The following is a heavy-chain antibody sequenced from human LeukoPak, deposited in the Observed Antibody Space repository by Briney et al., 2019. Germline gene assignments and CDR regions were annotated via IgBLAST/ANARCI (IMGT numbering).Heavy chain of an antibody. J-gene: IGHJ5*02. Sequence: SETLSLTCTVSGGSISRSPYYWGWIRQPPGKGLEWIGSIYYDGTTYYSPSLKSRVAISVDTSKNQFPLKLNSVTAANTAVYYCAPQGGSSSWFDPWGQGTLATVSS. V-gene: IGHV4-39*01. CDR2: IYYDGTT. CDR1: GGSISRSPYY. D-gene: IGHD6-6*01. CDR3: APQGGSSSWFDP.